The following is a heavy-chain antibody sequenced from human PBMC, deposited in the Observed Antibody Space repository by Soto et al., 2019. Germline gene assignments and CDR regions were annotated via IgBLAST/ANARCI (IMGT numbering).Heavy chain of an antibody. D-gene: IGHD1-1*01. CDR2: VSFDGSNK. Sequence: QVQLVASGGGVVQPGRSLRLSCAASGFTFSTHAMHWVRQAPGKGLECVAIVSFDGSNKYYADSVKGRFTISRDNSKNPLYLQMRGVTPEDTAVYYCARDKTDITTTGGGRIDHWGQGTLVTVS. CDR3: ARDKTDITTTGGGRIDH. CDR1: GFTFSTHA. V-gene: IGHV3-30-3*01. J-gene: IGHJ4*02.